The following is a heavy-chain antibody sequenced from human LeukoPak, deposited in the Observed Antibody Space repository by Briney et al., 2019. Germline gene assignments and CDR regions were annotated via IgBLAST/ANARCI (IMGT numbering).Heavy chain of an antibody. D-gene: IGHD4/OR15-4a*01. CDR2: IFYDGSNK. V-gene: IGHV3-30*18. CDR3: AKVLGLWCFDY. J-gene: IGHJ4*02. CDR1: GFTFSSYG. Sequence: TGGSLRLSCAASGFTFSSYGMHWVRQAPGKGLEWVAVIFYDGSNKYYADSVKGRFTISRDNSKNTVYLQMNSLRAEDTAVYYCAKVLGLWCFDYWGQGTLVTVSS.